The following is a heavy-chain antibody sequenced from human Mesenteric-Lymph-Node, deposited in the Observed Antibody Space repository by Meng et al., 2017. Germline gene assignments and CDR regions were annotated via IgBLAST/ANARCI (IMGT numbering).Heavy chain of an antibody. CDR3: ARDHGFLNWFDP. J-gene: IGHJ5*02. Sequence: QVQLVEPGGGLVRTGGSLRLSWAASGFTFSDYFMTWIRQAPGKGLEWVSSISPTGGSIYYADSLKGRFSISRDNAKNSLYLQMNSLRVEDTAVYYCARDHGFLNWFDPWGQGTLVTVSS. V-gene: IGHV3-11*04. CDR1: GFTFSDYF. CDR2: ISPTGGSI. D-gene: IGHD2/OR15-2a*01.